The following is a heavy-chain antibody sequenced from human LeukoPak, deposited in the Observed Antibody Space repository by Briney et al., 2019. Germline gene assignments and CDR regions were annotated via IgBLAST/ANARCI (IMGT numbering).Heavy chain of an antibody. D-gene: IGHD3-22*01. Sequence: SQTLSLTCTVSGGSISSGGYCWSWIRQHPGKGLEWIGYIYYSGSTYYNPSLKSRVTISVDTSKNQFSLKLSSVTAADTAVYYCARGYYDSSGSPRAFDYWGQGTLVTVSS. CDR1: GGSISSGGYC. J-gene: IGHJ4*02. CDR3: ARGYYDSSGSPRAFDY. CDR2: IYYSGST. V-gene: IGHV4-31*03.